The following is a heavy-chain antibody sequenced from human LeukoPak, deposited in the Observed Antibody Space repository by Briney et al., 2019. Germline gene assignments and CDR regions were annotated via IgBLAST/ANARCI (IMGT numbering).Heavy chain of an antibody. J-gene: IGHJ5*02. CDR2: IIPIFGTA. D-gene: IGHD5-24*01. CDR3: AALRDGYNLA. CDR1: GGTFSSYA. V-gene: IGHV1-69*05. Sequence: SVKVSCKASGGTFSSYAISWVRQAPGQGLEWMGGIIPIFGTANYAQKLQGRVTMTTDTSTSTAYMELRSLRSDDTAVYYCAALRDGYNLAWGQGTLVTVSS.